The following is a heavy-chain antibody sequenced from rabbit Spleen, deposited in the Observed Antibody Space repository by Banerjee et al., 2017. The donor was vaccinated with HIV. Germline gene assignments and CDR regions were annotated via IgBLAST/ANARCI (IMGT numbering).Heavy chain of an antibody. V-gene: IGHV1S40*01. CDR3: ARAGYFTVGRSNYPHYFNL. Sequence: QSLEESGGDLVKPGASLTLTCTASGVSFSSSSYMCWVRQAPGKGLEWIACIDTGSSGFTYYATWAKGRFTCSKTSSTTVTLQMTRLTVADTATHFCARAGYFTVGRSNYPHYFNLWGPGTLVTVS. CDR2: IDTGSSGFT. CDR1: GVSFSSSSY. D-gene: IGHD8-1*01. J-gene: IGHJ4*01.